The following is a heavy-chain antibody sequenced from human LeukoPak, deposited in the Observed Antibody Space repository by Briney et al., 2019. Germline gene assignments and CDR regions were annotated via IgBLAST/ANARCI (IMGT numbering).Heavy chain of an antibody. D-gene: IGHD4-11*01. V-gene: IGHV3-23*01. CDR3: ARFTTAYYYYYMDV. Sequence: GGSLRLSCAASGFTFSSYAMSWVRQASGKGLEWVSAVSGTGGSTYYADSVKGRFTISRDNSKNTLYLQMNSLRAEDTAVYYCARFTTAYYYYYMDVWGKGTTVTVSS. J-gene: IGHJ6*03. CDR2: VSGTGGST. CDR1: GFTFSSYA.